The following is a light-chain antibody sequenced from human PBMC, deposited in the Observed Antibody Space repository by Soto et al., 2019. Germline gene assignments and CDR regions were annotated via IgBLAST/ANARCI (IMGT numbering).Light chain of an antibody. CDR2: GAS. CDR3: QQRSDGIT. Sequence: IVMTQSPATLSVSPGGRATLSCRASQSVSSNLAWYQQKPGQAPRILIYGASTRATGIPARFSGGGSGTVFTLTISSLDPEYVAVYYCQQRSDGITFGQGTRLEIK. CDR1: QSVSSN. V-gene: IGKV3-15*01. J-gene: IGKJ5*01.